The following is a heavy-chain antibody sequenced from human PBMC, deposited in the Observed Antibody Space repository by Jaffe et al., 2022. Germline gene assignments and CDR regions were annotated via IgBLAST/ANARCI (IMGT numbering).Heavy chain of an antibody. V-gene: IGHV1-46*03. D-gene: IGHD2-15*01. CDR3: ARDYAEGYCSGGSCYAYYYYYMDV. CDR2: INPSGGST. J-gene: IGHJ6*03. Sequence: QVQLVQSGAEVKKPGASVKVSCKASGYTFTSYYMHWVRQAPGQGLEWMGIINPSGGSTSYAQKFQGRVTMTRDTSTSTVYMELSSLRSEDTAVYYCARDYAEGYCSGGSCYAYYYYYMDVWGKGTTVTVSS. CDR1: GYTFTSYY.